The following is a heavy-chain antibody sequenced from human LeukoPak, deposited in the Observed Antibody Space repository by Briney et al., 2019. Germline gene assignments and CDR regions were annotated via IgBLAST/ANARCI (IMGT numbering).Heavy chain of an antibody. Sequence: GGSLRLSCAASGLTFNNAWMNWVRQAPGKGLEWVSSISSSSSYIYYADSVKGRFTISRDNAKNSLYLQMNSLRAEDTAVYYCAVGATTADYWGQGTLVTVSS. CDR2: ISSSSSYI. V-gene: IGHV3-21*01. J-gene: IGHJ4*02. D-gene: IGHD1-26*01. CDR3: AVGATTADY. CDR1: GLTFNNAW.